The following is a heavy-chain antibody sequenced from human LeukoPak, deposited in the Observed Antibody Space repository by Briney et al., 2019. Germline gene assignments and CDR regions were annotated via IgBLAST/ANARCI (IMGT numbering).Heavy chain of an antibody. CDR1: GFIFNTYA. Sequence: PGGSLRLSCEASGFIFNTYAIYWVRQAPGKGLEWVSGICGSGGCTYYADSVKGRFTISRDNSKNTVYLQMYSLTADDTAVYYCAKTTVGYSSGRYPGWPADSWGQGALVTVSS. CDR2: ICGSGGCT. V-gene: IGHV3-23*01. D-gene: IGHD6-19*01. CDR3: AKTTVGYSSGRYPGWPADS. J-gene: IGHJ4*02.